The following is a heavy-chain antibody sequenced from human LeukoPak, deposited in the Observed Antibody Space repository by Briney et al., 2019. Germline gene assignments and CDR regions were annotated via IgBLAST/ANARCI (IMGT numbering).Heavy chain of an antibody. V-gene: IGHV3-7*01. CDR3: ARELYSGSDYEDY. J-gene: IGHJ4*02. D-gene: IGHD1-26*01. Sequence: GGSLRLSCAASGFTFSSYWMSWVRQAPGKGLEWVANIKQDGSEKYYVDSVKGRFTISRDNAKNSLYLQMNSLRAEDTAVYYCARELYSGSDYEDYWGQGTRVTVSS. CDR2: IKQDGSEK. CDR1: GFTFSSYW.